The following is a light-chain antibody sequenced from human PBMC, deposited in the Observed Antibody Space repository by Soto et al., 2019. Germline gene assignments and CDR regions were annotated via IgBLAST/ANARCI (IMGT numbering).Light chain of an antibody. CDR2: GAS. V-gene: IGKV3-15*01. CDR3: QQRSNWPLT. CDR1: QSVGST. Sequence: EIVMTQSPATLSVSPGERATLSCRASQSVGSTLAWYQHKPGQAPRLLIYGASTRATGIPARFTGSGSGTDFTLTISSLEPEDFAVYYCQQRSNWPLTFGGGTKVDIK. J-gene: IGKJ4*01.